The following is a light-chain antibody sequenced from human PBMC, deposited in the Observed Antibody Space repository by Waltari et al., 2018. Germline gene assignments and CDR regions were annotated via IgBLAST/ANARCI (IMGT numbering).Light chain of an antibody. Sequence: QSAVTQPASVSGSPGQSITISCTGSISYVSWYQHHPDKAPRLIIYAVGNRPSGVSDRFSGSKSGNTASLTISGLQAEDEADYYCCSYTSATTLGLVFGGGTRLTV. J-gene: IGLJ3*02. CDR1: ISY. V-gene: IGLV2-14*01. CDR3: CSYTSATTLGLV. CDR2: AVG.